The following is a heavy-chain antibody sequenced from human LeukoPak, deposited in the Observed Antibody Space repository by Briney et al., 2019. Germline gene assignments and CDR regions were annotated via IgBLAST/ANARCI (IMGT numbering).Heavy chain of an antibody. D-gene: IGHD2/OR15-2a*01. Sequence: PGGSLRLSCAASGFTFGSNAMSWVRQAPGKGLEWVSSITGSGGGTYNAASVKGRFIVSRDNSKNTLYLQMNSLRAEDTAVYYCAKGINWFDPWGQGTLVTVSS. V-gene: IGHV3-23*01. CDR3: AKGINWFDP. J-gene: IGHJ5*02. CDR1: GFTFGSNA. CDR2: ITGSGGGT.